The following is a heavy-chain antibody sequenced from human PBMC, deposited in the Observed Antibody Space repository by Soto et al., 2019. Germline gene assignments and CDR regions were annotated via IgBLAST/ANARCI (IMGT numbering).Heavy chain of an antibody. V-gene: IGHV4-31*03. CDR3: ARDLLYSWLFYVLDV. CDR1: GGSISSGGYY. Sequence: QVQLQESGPGLVKPSQTLSLTCTVSGGSISSGGYYWSWIRQHPGKGLEWIGYIYYSGSTYYNPSIKSRVTISVATSKTHFCLKPSTVTVADSVLFYCARDLLYSWLFYVLDVWGQGTTVTVSS. D-gene: IGHD1-26*01. J-gene: IGHJ6*02. CDR2: IYYSGST.